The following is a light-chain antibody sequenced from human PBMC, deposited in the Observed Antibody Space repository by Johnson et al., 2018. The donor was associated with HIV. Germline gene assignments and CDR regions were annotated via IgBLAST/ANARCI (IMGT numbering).Light chain of an antibody. V-gene: IGLV1-51*02. J-gene: IGLJ1*01. Sequence: QSVLTQPPSVSATPGQKVTISCSGSSSNIENNYVSWYQQLPETAPKLLIYENNKRPSGIPDLFSGSKSGTSATLGVTGLQTGDEADYFCGTWDSSLSAYVFGTGTNVTVL. CDR1: SSNIENNY. CDR2: ENN. CDR3: GTWDSSLSAYV.